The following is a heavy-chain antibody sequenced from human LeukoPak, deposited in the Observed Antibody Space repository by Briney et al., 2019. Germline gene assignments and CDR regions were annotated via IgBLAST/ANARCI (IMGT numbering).Heavy chain of an antibody. D-gene: IGHD3-16*01. J-gene: IGHJ4*02. Sequence: ASVKVSCKASGGTFSSYAISWVRQAPGQGLEWMGGIIPIFGTANYAQKFQGRVTITTDESTSTAYMELSSLRSEDTAVYYCATERGPQGYFDYWGQGTLVTVSS. CDR1: GGTFSSYA. CDR3: ATERGPQGYFDY. V-gene: IGHV1-69*05. CDR2: IIPIFGTA.